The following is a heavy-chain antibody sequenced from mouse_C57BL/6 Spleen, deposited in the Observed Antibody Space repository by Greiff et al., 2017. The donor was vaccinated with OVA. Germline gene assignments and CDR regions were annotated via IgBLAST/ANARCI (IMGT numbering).Heavy chain of an antibody. CDR3: ARPGSSYENFDV. D-gene: IGHD1-1*01. CDR2: IDPEDGEN. V-gene: IGHV14-2*01. CDR1: GFNIKDYY. Sequence: EVQLQQSGAELVKPGASVKLSCTASGFNIKDYYMHWVKQRTEQGLEWIGRIDPEDGENKYAPKFQGKATITADTSSNTAYLQLSSLTSEDTAVYYCARPGSSYENFDVWGTGTTVTVSS. J-gene: IGHJ1*03.